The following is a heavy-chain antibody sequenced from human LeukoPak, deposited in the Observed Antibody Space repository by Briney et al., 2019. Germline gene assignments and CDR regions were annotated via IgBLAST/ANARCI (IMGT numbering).Heavy chain of an antibody. CDR2: IRYDGSNK. V-gene: IGHV3-30*02. Sequence: GGSLRLSCAASGFTFSSYSMNWVRQAPGKGLEWVAFIRYDGSNKYYADSVKGRFTISRDNSKNTLYLQMNSLRAEDTAVYYCARENSGYSSGWTFFDYWGQGTLVTVSS. J-gene: IGHJ4*02. D-gene: IGHD6-19*01. CDR1: GFTFSSYS. CDR3: ARENSGYSSGWTFFDY.